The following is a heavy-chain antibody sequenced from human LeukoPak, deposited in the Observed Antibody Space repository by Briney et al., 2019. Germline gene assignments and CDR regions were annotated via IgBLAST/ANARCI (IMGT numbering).Heavy chain of an antibody. CDR1: GGSFSGYY. Sequence: PSETLSLTCAVYGGSFSGYYWSWIRQPPGKGLEWIGEINHSGSTNYNPSLKSRVTISVDTSKNQFSLKLSSVTAADTAVYYCARGSTRSSGWYGLQVDYFDYWGQGTLVTVSS. D-gene: IGHD6-19*01. V-gene: IGHV4-34*01. J-gene: IGHJ4*02. CDR3: ARGSTRSSGWYGLQVDYFDY. CDR2: INHSGST.